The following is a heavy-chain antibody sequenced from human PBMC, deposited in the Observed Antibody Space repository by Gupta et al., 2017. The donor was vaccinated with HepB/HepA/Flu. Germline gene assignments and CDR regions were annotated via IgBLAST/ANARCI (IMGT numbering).Heavy chain of an antibody. V-gene: IGHV3-49*04. J-gene: IGHJ4*02. CDR2: IMSKADGGAT. D-gene: IGHD2-21*02. CDR3: TRWKVTATLRY. CDR1: GSHFGDYA. Sequence: VQLVESGGGLVHPGRSLRLSCTVYGSHFGDYAMTWVRQAPGKGLEWVCSIMSKADGGATEYAASGNGRFTISTDDFKSSAYLQMNSLKTEDTAVYYCTRWKVTATLRYWGQGTRVTVSS.